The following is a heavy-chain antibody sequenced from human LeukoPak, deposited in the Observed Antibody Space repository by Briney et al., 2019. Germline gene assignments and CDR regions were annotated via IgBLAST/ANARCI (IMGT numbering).Heavy chain of an antibody. CDR1: GGSIRSSYYY. J-gene: IGHJ4*02. Sequence: SETLSLTCTVSGGSIRSSYYYWGWIRQPPGKGLEWIGSIYDSGSTYYNPSLKSRVTISVDTSKNQFSLKLSSVTAADTAVYYCARGGPWKAFDYWGQGTLVTVSS. D-gene: IGHD1-1*01. CDR3: ARGGPWKAFDY. V-gene: IGHV4-39*01. CDR2: IYDSGST.